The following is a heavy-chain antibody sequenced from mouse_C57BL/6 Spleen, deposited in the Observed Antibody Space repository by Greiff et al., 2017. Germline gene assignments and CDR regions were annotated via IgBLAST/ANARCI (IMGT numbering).Heavy chain of an antibody. Sequence: VQLQQSGAELVKPGASVKLSCKASGYTFTEYTIHWVKQRSGQGLEWIGWFYPGSGSIKSNEKFKDKATLTADKSYSTVYMERSRLTSEDSAFFFCARHEVYGYYAWFAYWGQGTLVTVSA. CDR1: GYTFTEYT. J-gene: IGHJ3*01. V-gene: IGHV1-62-2*01. CDR2: FYPGSGSI. CDR3: ARHEVYGYYAWFAY. D-gene: IGHD2-3*01.